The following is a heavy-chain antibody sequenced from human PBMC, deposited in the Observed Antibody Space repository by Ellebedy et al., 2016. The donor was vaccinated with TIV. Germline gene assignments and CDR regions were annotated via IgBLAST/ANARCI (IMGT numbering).Heavy chain of an antibody. J-gene: IGHJ4*02. Sequence: SVKVSCXASGGTFSSYGISWVRQAPGQGLEWMGRVFPSLGVANYVQKFQGRVTITADKSTSTAYMELSSLKFEDTAVYYCAIYQPGASFDYWGQGTLVTVSS. CDR1: GGTFSSYG. V-gene: IGHV1-69*04. CDR3: AIYQPGASFDY. D-gene: IGHD3-16*02. CDR2: VFPSLGVA.